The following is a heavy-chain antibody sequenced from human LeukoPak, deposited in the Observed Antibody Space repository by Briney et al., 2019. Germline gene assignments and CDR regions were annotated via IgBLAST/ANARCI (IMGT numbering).Heavy chain of an antibody. CDR1: GYTFTGYY. V-gene: IGHV1-2*04. Sequence: GASVKVSCKASGYTFTGYYMHWVRQAPGQGLEWMGWINPNSGGTNYAQKFQGWVTMTRDTSISTAYMELSRLRSDDTAVYYCARDGGYYGSGSYGIDYWGQGTLVTVSS. CDR3: ARDGGYYGSGSYGIDY. D-gene: IGHD3-10*01. J-gene: IGHJ4*02. CDR2: INPNSGGT.